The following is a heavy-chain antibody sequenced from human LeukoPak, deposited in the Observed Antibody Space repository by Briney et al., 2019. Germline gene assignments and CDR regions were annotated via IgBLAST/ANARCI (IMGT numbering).Heavy chain of an antibody. J-gene: IGHJ4*02. CDR1: GFTFGDYA. V-gene: IGHV3-49*04. CDR3: SRDQTPYY. CDR2: IASKTYGGTA. Sequence: GSLRLSCTASGFTFGDYAMTWVRQAPGKGLEWVGFIASKTYGGTAEYAASVKGRFPISRDDSKSIAYLQMNSLKTEDTAVYFCSRDQTPYYWGQGTLVTVSS.